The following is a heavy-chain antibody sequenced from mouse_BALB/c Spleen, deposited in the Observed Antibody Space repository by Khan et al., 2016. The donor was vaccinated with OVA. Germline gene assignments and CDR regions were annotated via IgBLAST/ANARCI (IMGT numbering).Heavy chain of an antibody. V-gene: IGHV5-6*01. D-gene: IGHD4-1*01. CDR2: ISSDGDYT. Sequence: EVELVESGGDLVRPGGSLQLSCAASGFTFSSYSMSWVRQTPDKRLEWVATISSDGDYTYYPDSVKGRFTISRDNAKNTLYLQMSSLKSEDTAMYYCASHLTESFAYWGQGTLVTVSA. CDR1: GFTFSSYS. CDR3: ASHLTESFAY. J-gene: IGHJ3*01.